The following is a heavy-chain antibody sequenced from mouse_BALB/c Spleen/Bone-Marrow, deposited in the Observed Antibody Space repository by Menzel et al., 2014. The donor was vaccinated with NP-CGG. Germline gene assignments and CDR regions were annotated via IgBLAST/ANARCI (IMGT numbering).Heavy chain of an antibody. D-gene: IGHD1-1*02. Sequence: VKVVESGADLVRPGSSVKTSCKTSGFSFSMYWMNWVKQGPGQGLEWIGQIYPGDGDTEYNGRFKGKATLTADKSSSTAYMQLSSLTSEDSAVYFCARSGWEGFADWGQGTTLTVSS. CDR3: ARSGWEGFAD. J-gene: IGHJ2*01. CDR1: GFSFSMYW. V-gene: IGHV1-80*01. CDR2: IYPGDGDT.